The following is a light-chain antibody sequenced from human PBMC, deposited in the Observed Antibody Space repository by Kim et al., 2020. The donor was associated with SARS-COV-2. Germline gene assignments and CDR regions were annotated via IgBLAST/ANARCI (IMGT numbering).Light chain of an antibody. J-gene: IGLJ3*02. V-gene: IGLV1-40*01. Sequence: QSVLTQPPSVSEAPGQRVTISCTGSSSNVGAGFDVHWYQQLPGTAPKLLIFATTSRPSGVPDRFSASESGTSASLAITGLQPEDEADYYCQSFDNSLSGWVFGGGTKVTVL. CDR1: SSNVGAGFD. CDR3: QSFDNSLSGWV. CDR2: ATT.